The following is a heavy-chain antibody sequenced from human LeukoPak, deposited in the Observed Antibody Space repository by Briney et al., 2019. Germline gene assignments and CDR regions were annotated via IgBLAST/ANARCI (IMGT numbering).Heavy chain of an antibody. V-gene: IGHV5-51*01. CDR1: RYSFTSYW. J-gene: IGHJ4*02. CDR3: ARPGLYSSGWYPLDY. Sequence: GESLKISCKGSRYSFTSYWIGWVRQMPGKGLEWMGIIYPSDSDTRYSPSFQGQVTISVDKSISTAYLQWSSLKASDTAMYYCARPGLYSSGWYPLDYWGQGTLVTVSS. D-gene: IGHD6-19*01. CDR2: IYPSDSDT.